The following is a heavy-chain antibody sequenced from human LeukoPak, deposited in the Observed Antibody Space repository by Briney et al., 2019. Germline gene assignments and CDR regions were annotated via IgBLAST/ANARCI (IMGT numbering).Heavy chain of an antibody. CDR2: IYVSGST. CDR3: ARGGVDTAMLNDYYFDY. CDR1: GSISSGSYY. D-gene: IGHD5-18*01. Sequence: SETLSLTCTVSGSISSGSYYWSWIRQPAGKGLEWIGRIYVSGSTNYNPSLESRVTISVDTSKSQFSLKLSSVTAADTAVYYCARGGVDTAMLNDYYFDYWGQGTLVTVSS. J-gene: IGHJ4*02. V-gene: IGHV4-61*10.